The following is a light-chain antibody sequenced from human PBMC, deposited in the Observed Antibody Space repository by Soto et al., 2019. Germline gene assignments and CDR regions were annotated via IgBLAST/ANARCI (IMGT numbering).Light chain of an antibody. J-gene: IGKJ1*01. CDR3: QQSYSAPLT. CDR1: QSVRGY. CDR2: GAS. Sequence: IQMTQSPSSLSASVGDRVTITCRASQSVRGYLNWYQQNPGKAPKVLIFGASNLKSGVPSRFSGSGSETDFTLTINNLQPEDFVTYYCQQSYSAPLTFGQGTKVEVK. V-gene: IGKV1-39*01.